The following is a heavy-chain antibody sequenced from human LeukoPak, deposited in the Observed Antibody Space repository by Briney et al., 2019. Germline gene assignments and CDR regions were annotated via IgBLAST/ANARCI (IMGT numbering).Heavy chain of an antibody. V-gene: IGHV3-23*01. CDR1: GFTFSTYA. J-gene: IGHJ4*02. Sequence: GGSLRLSCAASGFTFSTYAMTWVRQAPGKGLGWVSTISGSDGKTYYADSVKGRCTISRNNSKNTLYLQMNSLGAEDTAVYYCARSITIFGLVIYYFDFWGQGTLVTVSS. D-gene: IGHD3-3*01. CDR2: ISGSDGKT. CDR3: ARSITIFGLVIYYFDF.